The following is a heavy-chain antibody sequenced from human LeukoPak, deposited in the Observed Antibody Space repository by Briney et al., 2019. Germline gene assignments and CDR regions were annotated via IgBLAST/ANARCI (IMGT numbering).Heavy chain of an antibody. V-gene: IGHV3-30*19. J-gene: IGHJ4*02. D-gene: IGHD3-10*01. CDR3: ARSQSSRQITIPKTRRYFDY. CDR2: IWSDGTNK. CDR1: GFTFSSYD. Sequence: GGSLRLSCAAAGFTFSSYDMHWVRQAPGKGLEGVAVIWSDGTNKYYADSVKGRFTISRDNSKNTLFLQMNSLRAEDTAVYYCARSQSSRQITIPKTRRYFDYWGQGVLVTVSS.